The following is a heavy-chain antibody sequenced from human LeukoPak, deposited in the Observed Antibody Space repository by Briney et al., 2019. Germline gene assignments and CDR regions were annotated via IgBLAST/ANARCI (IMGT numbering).Heavy chain of an antibody. D-gene: IGHD5-24*01. Sequence: ASVKLSCKASGGTFSSYAISWVRHAPGQGLEWMGGIIPIFGTANYAQKFPGRVTITTDESTSTAYMELRSLRSEDTAVYYCARGEMASMTDYAFDTWGQGTMVTVSS. CDR3: ARGEMASMTDYAFDT. J-gene: IGHJ3*02. CDR2: IIPIFGTA. V-gene: IGHV1-69*05. CDR1: GGTFSSYA.